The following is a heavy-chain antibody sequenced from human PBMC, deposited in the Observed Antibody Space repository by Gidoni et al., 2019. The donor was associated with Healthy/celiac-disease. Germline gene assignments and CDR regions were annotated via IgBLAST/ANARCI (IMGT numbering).Heavy chain of an antibody. D-gene: IGHD6-19*01. CDR2: ISGSGGST. J-gene: IGHJ4*02. CDR3: AKGAVAGRAFDY. CDR1: GFTFSSSA. Sequence: EVQLLASGGGLVQPGGSLRVSCAASGFTFSSSAMSWVRRAPGKGLEWVSAISGSGGSTYYGDSVKGRFTISRDSSKNALYLKMNSLRDEDTAVYYCAKGAVAGRAFDYWGQGTLVTVSS. V-gene: IGHV3-23*01.